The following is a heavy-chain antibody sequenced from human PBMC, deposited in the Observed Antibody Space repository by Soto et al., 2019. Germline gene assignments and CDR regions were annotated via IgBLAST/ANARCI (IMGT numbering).Heavy chain of an antibody. CDR1: GGSISSGGYS. CDR3: ALSGPGAYDYVWGSYRLYDY. V-gene: IGHV4-31*03. D-gene: IGHD3-16*02. CDR2: IYYSGST. Sequence: QVQLQESGPGLVKPSQTLSLTGTVSGGSISSGGYSWSWIRQHPGKGLEWIGYIYYSGSTYYNPFLRSGVTISVDTSRNQFSLKLSSGTDADTAVYYCALSGPGAYDYVWGSYRLYDYWGQGTLVTVSS. J-gene: IGHJ4*02.